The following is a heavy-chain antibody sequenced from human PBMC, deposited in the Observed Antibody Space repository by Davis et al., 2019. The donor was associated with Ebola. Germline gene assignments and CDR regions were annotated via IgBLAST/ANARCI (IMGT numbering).Heavy chain of an antibody. J-gene: IGHJ3*02. CDR1: GFVFSSYV. CDR3: AKDTSNIWFDI. D-gene: IGHD1-26*01. V-gene: IGHV3-23*01. CDR2: ILATSADT. Sequence: GESLNISCAASGFVFSSYVMSWVRPAPGKGLEWVSILATSADTYYADSVKGRFTISRDNSKNTLYLQMNGLRVEDTAIYYCAKDTSNIWFDIWGQGTNVSVSS.